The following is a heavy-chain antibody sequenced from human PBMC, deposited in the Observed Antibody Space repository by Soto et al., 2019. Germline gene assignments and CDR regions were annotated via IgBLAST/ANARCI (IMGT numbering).Heavy chain of an antibody. J-gene: IGHJ4*02. D-gene: IGHD6-19*01. CDR1: GFTFGIYG. Sequence: GGSLRLSCAASGFTFGIYGMHWVRQAPGKGLEWVAVIWYDGSNKYYADSVKGRFTISRDNSKNTLYLQMNSLRAEDTAVYYCARDFMAVADGWGQGTLVTVSS. CDR3: ARDFMAVADG. CDR2: IWYDGSNK. V-gene: IGHV3-33*01.